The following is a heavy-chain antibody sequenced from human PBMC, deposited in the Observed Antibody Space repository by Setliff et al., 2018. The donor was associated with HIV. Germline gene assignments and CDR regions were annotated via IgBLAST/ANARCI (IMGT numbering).Heavy chain of an antibody. CDR1: GFTVSSNY. CDR3: ASGLRWAPYFDY. Sequence: GSLRLSCAASGFTVSSNYMSWVRQAPGKGLEWVSVIYSGGSTYYADSVKGRFTISRDNSKNTLYLQMNSLRAEDTAVYYCASGLRWAPYFDYWGQGTLVTVSS. V-gene: IGHV3-53*01. J-gene: IGHJ4*02. D-gene: IGHD4-17*01. CDR2: IYSGGST.